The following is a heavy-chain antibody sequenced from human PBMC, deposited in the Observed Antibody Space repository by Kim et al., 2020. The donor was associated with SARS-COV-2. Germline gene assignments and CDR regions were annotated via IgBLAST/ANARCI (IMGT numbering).Heavy chain of an antibody. D-gene: IGHD3-3*01. CDR3: ARGASGRFLEWFAHYFDY. V-gene: IGHV3-33*01. CDR2: IWYDGSNK. J-gene: IGHJ4*02. Sequence: GGSLRLSCAASGFTFSSYGMHWVRQAPGKGLEWVAVIWYDGSNKYYADSVKGRFTISRDNSKNTLYLQMNSLRAEDTAVYYCARGASGRFLEWFAHYFDYWGQGTLVTGSS. CDR1: GFTFSSYG.